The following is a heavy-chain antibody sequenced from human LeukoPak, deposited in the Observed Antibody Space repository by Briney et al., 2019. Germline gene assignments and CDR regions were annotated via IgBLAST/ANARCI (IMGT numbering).Heavy chain of an antibody. CDR2: INTNSGNP. CDR3: AREILRFDI. V-gene: IGHV7-4-1*02. Sequence: GASVKVSCKASGYSFNSQGMNWVRQAPGQGLEWMGWINTNSGNPTYAQGFTGRFVFSLDSSVSTAYLQISNLMPEDTAKYYCAREILRFDIWGQGTMVTVSS. CDR1: GYSFNSQG. J-gene: IGHJ3*02.